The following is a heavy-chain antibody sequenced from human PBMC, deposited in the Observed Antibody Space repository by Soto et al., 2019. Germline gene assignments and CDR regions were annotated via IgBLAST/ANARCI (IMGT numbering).Heavy chain of an antibody. Sequence: QVQLVQSGAEVKKPGASVKVSCKASGYTFTSYDINWVRQAIGQGLEWMGWMNPNSGNTGYAQKFQGRVTMTRNTSISTAYMELSSLRSEDTAVYYCARSRKVARTNCWFDPWGQGTLVTVSS. CDR1: GYTFTSYD. D-gene: IGHD1-1*01. CDR3: ARSRKVARTNCWFDP. CDR2: MNPNSGNT. V-gene: IGHV1-8*01. J-gene: IGHJ5*02.